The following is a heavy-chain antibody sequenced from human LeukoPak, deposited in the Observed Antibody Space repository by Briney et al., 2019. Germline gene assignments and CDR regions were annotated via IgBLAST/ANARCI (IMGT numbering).Heavy chain of an antibody. V-gene: IGHV4-59*01. CDR1: GGSISSYY. CDR3: ARDRDDAFDI. CDR2: IYYSGST. Sequence: PSETLSLTCTVSGGSISSYYWSWIRQPPGKGLEWIGYIYYSGSTNYNPSPKSRVTISVDTSKNQFSLKLSSVTAADTAVYYCARDRDDAFDIWGQGTMVTVSS. J-gene: IGHJ3*02.